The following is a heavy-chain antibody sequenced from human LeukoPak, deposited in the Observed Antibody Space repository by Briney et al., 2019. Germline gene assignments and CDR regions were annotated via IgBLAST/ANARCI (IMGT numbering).Heavy chain of an antibody. CDR3: ARSVRGGYYNWFDP. D-gene: IGHD3-3*01. Sequence: SVKVSCKASGGTFSSYAISWVRQAPGQGLKWMGGIIPIFGTANYAQKFQGRVTITADESTSTAHMELSSLRSEDTAVYYCARSVRGGYYNWFDPWGQGTLVTVSS. CDR1: GGTFSSYA. J-gene: IGHJ5*02. V-gene: IGHV1-69*13. CDR2: IIPIFGTA.